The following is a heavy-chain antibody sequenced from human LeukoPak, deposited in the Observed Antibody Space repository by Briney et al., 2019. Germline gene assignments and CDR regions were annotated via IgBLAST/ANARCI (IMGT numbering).Heavy chain of an antibody. Sequence: GGSLRLSCSASGLTFSTYWMHWARQAPGKGLVWVSRIDPDGNTVYADSVRGRFTVSRDNAKNTMYLQMNSLRVEDTALYYCASFRNTDIWGQGTTVTVSP. D-gene: IGHD2/OR15-2a*01. CDR2: IDPDGNT. J-gene: IGHJ3*02. V-gene: IGHV3-74*01. CDR3: ASFRNTDI. CDR1: GLTFSTYW.